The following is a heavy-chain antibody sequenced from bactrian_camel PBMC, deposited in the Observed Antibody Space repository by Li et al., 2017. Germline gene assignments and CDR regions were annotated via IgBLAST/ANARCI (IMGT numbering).Heavy chain of an antibody. CDR2: IVTGSGNT. J-gene: IGHJ4*01. Sequence: VQLVESGGGSVQAGGSLRLSCAASGYTYNRNCMAWFRQAPGKEREGVARIVTGSGNTYYADSVKGRFTISQDHAKKTLFLQMNSLRTEDTAMYFCATLSCRRGLQTMSPLHNQWGQGTQVTVS. CDR1: GYTYNRNC. D-gene: IGHD1*01. CDR3: ATLSCRRGLQTMSPLHNQ. V-gene: IGHV3S1*01.